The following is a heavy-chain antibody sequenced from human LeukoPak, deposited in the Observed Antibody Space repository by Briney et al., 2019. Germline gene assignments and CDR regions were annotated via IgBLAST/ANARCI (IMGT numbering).Heavy chain of an antibody. V-gene: IGHV3-74*01. CDR3: ASSGCGGDCYSEKTYYLDY. Sequence: GGSLRLSCAASGFTFSSYWMHWVRQAPGKGLVWVSRINGDGSTTTYADSVKGRFTISRDNAKNSVHLQMNSLSAEDTAIYYCASSGCGGDCYSEKTYYLDYWGPGTLVTVSS. CDR2: INGDGSTT. J-gene: IGHJ4*02. D-gene: IGHD2-21*02. CDR1: GFTFSSYW.